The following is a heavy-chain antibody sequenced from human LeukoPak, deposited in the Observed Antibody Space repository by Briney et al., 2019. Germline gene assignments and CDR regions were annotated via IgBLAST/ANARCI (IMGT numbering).Heavy chain of an antibody. CDR2: INPSGGST. CDR3: ATVETYYYDSYAFDI. Sequence: ASVKVSCKASGYTFTSYYMHWVRQAPGQGLEWMGIINPSGGSTSYAQKFQGRVTMTEDTSTDTAYMELSSLRSEDTAVYYCATVETYYYDSYAFDIWGQGTMVTVSS. CDR1: GYTFTSYY. J-gene: IGHJ3*02. D-gene: IGHD3-22*01. V-gene: IGHV1-46*01.